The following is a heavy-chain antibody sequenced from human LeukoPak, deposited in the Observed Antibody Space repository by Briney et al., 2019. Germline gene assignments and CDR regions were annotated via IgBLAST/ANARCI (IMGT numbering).Heavy chain of an antibody. CDR2: INPSGGST. D-gene: IGHD2-2*02. J-gene: IGHJ4*02. CDR3: AREGGPCSSTSCYRVYYFDY. Sequence: ASVKVSCKASGYTFTSYYMHWVRQAPGQGLEWMGIINPSGGSTSYAQKFQGRVTMTRDTSTSTVYMELSSLRSEDTAVYYCAREGGPCSSTSCYRVYYFDYWGQGTLVTVSS. CDR1: GYTFTSYY. V-gene: IGHV1-46*01.